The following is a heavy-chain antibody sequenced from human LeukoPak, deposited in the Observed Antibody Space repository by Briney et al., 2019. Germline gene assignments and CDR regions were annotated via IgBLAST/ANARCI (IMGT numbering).Heavy chain of an antibody. J-gene: IGHJ4*02. D-gene: IGHD3-22*01. Sequence: SETLSLTCTVSGGSISISSYYWGWIRQPPGKGLEWIGSIYYSGSTYYNPSLKSRVTISVDTSKNQFSLKLSSVTAADTAVYYCARLPNYYDSSGYYYYFDYWGQGTLVTVSS. V-gene: IGHV4-39*01. CDR1: GGSISISSYY. CDR2: IYYSGST. CDR3: ARLPNYYDSSGYYYYFDY.